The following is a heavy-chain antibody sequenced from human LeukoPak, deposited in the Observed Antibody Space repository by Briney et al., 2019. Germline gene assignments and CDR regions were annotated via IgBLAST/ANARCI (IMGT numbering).Heavy chain of an antibody. J-gene: IGHJ4*02. Sequence: PGGSLRLSCAASGFTFSSYEMNWVRQAPGKGLEWVANIKQDGSEKYYVDSVKGRFTISRDNAKNSLYLQMNSLRAEDTAVYYCASERYSSGYYGHFDYWGQGTLVTVSS. CDR2: IKQDGSEK. CDR1: GFTFSSYE. V-gene: IGHV3-7*01. CDR3: ASERYSSGYYGHFDY. D-gene: IGHD3-22*01.